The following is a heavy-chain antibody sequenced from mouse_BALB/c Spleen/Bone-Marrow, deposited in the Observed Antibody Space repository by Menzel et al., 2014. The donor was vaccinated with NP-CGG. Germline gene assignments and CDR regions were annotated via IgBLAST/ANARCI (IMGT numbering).Heavy chain of an antibody. CDR1: GYTFTDYE. CDR2: IDPETGGT. V-gene: IGHV1-15*01. D-gene: IGHD1-1*01. Sequence: VQLQQSGAELVRPGASVTLSCKASGYTFTDYEMHWVKQTPVHGLEWIGAIDPETGGTAYNQKFKGKATLTADKSSSTAYMELRSLTSEDSAVYYCTREGYYGSSPAWFAYWGQGTLVPVSA. J-gene: IGHJ3*01. CDR3: TREGYYGSSPAWFAY.